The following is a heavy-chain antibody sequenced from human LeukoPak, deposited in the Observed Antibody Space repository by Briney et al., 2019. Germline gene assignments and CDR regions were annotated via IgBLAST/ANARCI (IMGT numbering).Heavy chain of an antibody. V-gene: IGHV1-69*02. J-gene: IGHJ4*02. CDR2: IIPIRGIA. CDR3: ATSGIVGATLPVY. D-gene: IGHD1-26*01. Sequence: VASVKVSCKASGGTFSSYTISWVRQAPGQGLEWMGRIIPIRGIANYAQKFQGRVTITADKSTSTAYMELSSLRSEDTAVYYCATSGIVGATLPVYWGQGTLVTVSS. CDR1: GGTFSSYT.